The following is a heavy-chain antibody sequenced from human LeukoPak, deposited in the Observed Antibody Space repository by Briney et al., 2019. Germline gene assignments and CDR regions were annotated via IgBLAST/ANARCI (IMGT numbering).Heavy chain of an antibody. J-gene: IGHJ4*02. D-gene: IGHD5/OR15-5a*01. Sequence: GGSLRLSCSASGFTFSSYAMSWVRQAPGKGLEWVSAISGSGGSTYYADSVKGRFTISRDNSKNTLYMQMNSLRAEDTAVYYCAKDVLYDDNVVDYWGQGTLVTVSS. CDR3: AKDVLYDDNVVDY. CDR2: ISGSGGST. V-gene: IGHV3-23*01. CDR1: GFTFSSYA.